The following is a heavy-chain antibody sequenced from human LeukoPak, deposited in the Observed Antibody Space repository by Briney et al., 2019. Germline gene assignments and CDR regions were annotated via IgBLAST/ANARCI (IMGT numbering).Heavy chain of an antibody. D-gene: IGHD1-26*01. V-gene: IGHV4-39*07. CDR1: GGSISSSSYY. CDR3: AGGGELESFDI. J-gene: IGHJ3*02. CDR2: IYYSGST. Sequence: SETLSLTCTVSGGSISSSSYYWGWIRQPPGKGLEWIGSIYYSGSTYYNPSLKSRVTISVDTSKNQFSLKLSSVTAADTAVYYCAGGGELESFDIWGQGTKVTVSS.